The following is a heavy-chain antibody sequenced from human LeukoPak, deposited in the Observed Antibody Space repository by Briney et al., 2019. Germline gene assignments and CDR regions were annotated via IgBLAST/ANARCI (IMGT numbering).Heavy chain of an antibody. Sequence: GGSLRLSCAASGFIFSDSYMSWVRQAPGKGREWVTTIKTDGSEKFHVDSLSGRFTISRDNPKDSLFLQMHSLRVDDTAVYYCVRGGTYWTVSWGQGTLVTVSS. CDR3: VRGGTYWTVS. CDR2: IKTDGSEK. CDR1: GFIFSDSY. V-gene: IGHV3-7*01. J-gene: IGHJ5*01.